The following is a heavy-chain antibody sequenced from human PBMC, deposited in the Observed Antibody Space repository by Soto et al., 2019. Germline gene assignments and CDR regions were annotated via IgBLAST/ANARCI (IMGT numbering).Heavy chain of an antibody. V-gene: IGHV3-30*18. CDR1: GFTFSSYE. CDR3: AKEDYSGSSDY. D-gene: IGHD1-26*01. CDR2: ISYDGSNK. Sequence: PGGSLRLSCAASGFTFSSYEMNWVRQAPGKGLEWVAVISYDGSNKYYADSVKGRFTISRDNSKNTLYLQMNSLRAEDTAVYYCAKEDYSGSSDYWGQGTLVTVSS. J-gene: IGHJ4*02.